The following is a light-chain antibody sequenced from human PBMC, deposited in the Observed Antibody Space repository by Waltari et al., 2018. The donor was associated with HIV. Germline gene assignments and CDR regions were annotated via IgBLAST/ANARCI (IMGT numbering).Light chain of an antibody. CDR3: SSYTSSSTYV. V-gene: IGLV2-14*03. Sequence: QSALTQPASVSGSPGQPIAISCTGTSSDVGGYNSVSWYQQHPGKVPKLMIFDFSNRPSGVSHRFSGSKSGNTASLTISGLQAEDEADYYCSSYTSSSTYVFGTGTKVTVL. CDR1: SSDVGGYNS. J-gene: IGLJ1*01. CDR2: DFS.